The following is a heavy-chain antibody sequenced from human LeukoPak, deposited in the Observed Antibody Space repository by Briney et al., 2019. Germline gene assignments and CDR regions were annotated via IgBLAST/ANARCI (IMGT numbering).Heavy chain of an antibody. CDR2: MNPNSGNT. CDR1: GYTFTRPD. CDR3: PRTLSRLNHYGDSAADS. D-gene: IGHD4-17*01. Sequence: ASVKVSCKASGYTFTRPDINWVRQATGQGLEWMGWMNPNSGNTGYAQKFQGRVTLTRDTSISTAYMELTSLRSEDTAVYYCPRTLSRLNHYGDSAADSRGQGTLVTVSS. J-gene: IGHJ4*02. V-gene: IGHV1-8*01.